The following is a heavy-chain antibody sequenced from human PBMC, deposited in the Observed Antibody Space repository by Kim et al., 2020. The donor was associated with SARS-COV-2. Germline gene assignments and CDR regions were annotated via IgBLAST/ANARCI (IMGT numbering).Heavy chain of an antibody. V-gene: IGHV3-7*01. CDR2: GN. CDR3: ARDYSGASDI. D-gene: IGHD4-4*01. J-gene: IGHJ3*02. Sequence: GNFCVYLAKGRFTISRDNAKNSLFRQMNSLRGEDTGIYYCARDYSGASDIWGQGTVVTVSS.